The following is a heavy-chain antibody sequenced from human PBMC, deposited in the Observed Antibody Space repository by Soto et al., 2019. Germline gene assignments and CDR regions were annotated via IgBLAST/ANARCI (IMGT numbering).Heavy chain of an antibody. Sequence: PSETLSLTCTVSGGSISSYYWSWIRQPPGKGLEWIGYIYYSGSTNYNPSLKSRVTISVDTSKNQFSLKLSSVTAADTAVYYCASSPASLGDPYYYYYYYMDVWGRGTTVTVSS. D-gene: IGHD4-17*01. CDR1: GGSISSYY. CDR3: ASSPASLGDPYYYYYYYMDV. V-gene: IGHV4-59*08. CDR2: IYYSGST. J-gene: IGHJ6*03.